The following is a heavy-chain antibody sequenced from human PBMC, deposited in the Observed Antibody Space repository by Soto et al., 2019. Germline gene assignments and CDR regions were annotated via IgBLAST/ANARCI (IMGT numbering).Heavy chain of an antibody. CDR1: GYTFTNYA. D-gene: IGHD3-16*02. CDR3: AGGFPLGSAP. V-gene: IGHV1-3*05. J-gene: IGHJ5*02. CDR2: INAGNGNT. Sequence: QVQLVQSGAEEKKPGASVKVSCKASGYTFTNYAMHWVRQTPGQRLACMGWINAGNGNTKYSQKFQGRVTITRDTPAITAHMELSSLSSEDTTVFDSAGGFPLGSAPWGQGTLVTFSS.